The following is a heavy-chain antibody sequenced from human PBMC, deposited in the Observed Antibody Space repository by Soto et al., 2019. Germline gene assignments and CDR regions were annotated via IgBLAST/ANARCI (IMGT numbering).Heavy chain of an antibody. Sequence: SETLSLTCAVYGGSFSDYYWSWIRQAPGKGLEWIGEINHSGRTKYNPSLKSRLTISIDTSKNQFSLNLSSVTVADTAVYYCAREGALLYGGNSDYYDTLDVWGQGTTVTVSS. CDR1: GGSFSDYY. D-gene: IGHD3-3*01. V-gene: IGHV4-34*01. CDR2: INHSGRT. CDR3: AREGALLYGGNSDYYDTLDV. J-gene: IGHJ6*02.